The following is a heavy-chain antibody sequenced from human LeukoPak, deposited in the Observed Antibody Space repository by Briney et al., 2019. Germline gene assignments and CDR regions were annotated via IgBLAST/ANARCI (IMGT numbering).Heavy chain of an antibody. J-gene: IGHJ3*02. CDR1: GGSISSSSYY. CDR3: ARRLRVVAFDI. Sequence: PSETLSLTCTVSGGSISSSSYYWGWIRQPPGKGLEWIGSIYYSGSTYYNPSLKSRVTISVDTSKNQFSLKLSSVTAADTAVYYCARRLRVVAFDIWGQGTMVTVSS. V-gene: IGHV4-39*01. D-gene: IGHD2-21*01. CDR2: IYYSGST.